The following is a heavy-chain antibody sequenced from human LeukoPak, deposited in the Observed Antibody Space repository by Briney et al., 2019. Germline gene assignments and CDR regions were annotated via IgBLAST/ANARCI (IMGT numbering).Heavy chain of an antibody. D-gene: IGHD2-2*01. Sequence: RGCLRLSSAPSLFTLSSYAMSSVRQAPGKGLECVSAISSSGGSTYYADSVKGRFTISRDNSKNTLYLQMNSLRAEVRAVYYCAKVDCSSTSCSNPVPYGDLDFWGQGTTVTVS. CDR3: AKVDCSSTSCSNPVPYGDLDF. V-gene: IGHV3-23*01. CDR2: ISSSGGST. J-gene: IGHJ6*02. CDR1: LFTLSSYA.